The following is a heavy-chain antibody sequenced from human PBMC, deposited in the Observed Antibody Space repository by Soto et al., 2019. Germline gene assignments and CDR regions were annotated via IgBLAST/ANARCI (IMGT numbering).Heavy chain of an antibody. CDR2: IYLGYSDT. CDR3: ARGVGIVATDGMDV. Sequence: GESLKISCKGSGYTFSNYWLGWVRQMPGKGLEWMGIIYLGYSDTRYSPSFQGQVPISADKSISTAYLQWSSLKASDTAMYYCARGVGIVATDGMDVWGQGTAVTVSS. D-gene: IGHD5-12*01. CDR1: GYTFSNYW. J-gene: IGHJ6*02. V-gene: IGHV5-51*01.